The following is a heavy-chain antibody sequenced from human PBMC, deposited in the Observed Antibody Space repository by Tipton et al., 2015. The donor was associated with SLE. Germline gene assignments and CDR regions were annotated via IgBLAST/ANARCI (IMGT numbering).Heavy chain of an antibody. CDR2: INHSGST. CDR3: ARDSGYYYLGYFQH. V-gene: IGHV4-34*01. Sequence: TLSLTCALYGGSFSGYYWSWIRQPPGKGLEWIGEINHSGSTNYNPSLKSRVTISVDTSKNQFSLKLSSVTAADTAVYYCARDSGYYYLGYFQHWGQGTLVTVSS. D-gene: IGHD3-22*01. CDR1: GGSFSGYY. J-gene: IGHJ1*01.